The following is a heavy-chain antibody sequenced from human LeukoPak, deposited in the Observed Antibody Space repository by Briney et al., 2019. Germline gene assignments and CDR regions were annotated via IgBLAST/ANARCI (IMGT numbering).Heavy chain of an antibody. Sequence: SETLSLTCTVSGGSISSYYWSWIRQPAGKGLEWIGRIYTSGSTNYNPSLKSRVTMSVDTSKNQFSLKLSSVTAADTAVYYCARARAVAGTFSWFDPWGPGTLVTVSS. CDR3: ARARAVAGTFSWFDP. D-gene: IGHD6-19*01. V-gene: IGHV4-4*07. CDR1: GGSISSYY. CDR2: IYTSGST. J-gene: IGHJ5*02.